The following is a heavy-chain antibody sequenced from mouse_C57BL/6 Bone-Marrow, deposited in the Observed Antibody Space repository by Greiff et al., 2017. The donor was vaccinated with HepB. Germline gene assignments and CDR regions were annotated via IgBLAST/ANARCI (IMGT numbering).Heavy chain of an antibody. CDR1: GYTFTSYW. CDR3: ARTYGSSPCHY. Sequence: VQLQQPGAELVKPGASVKMSCKASGYTFTSYWITWVKQRPGQGLEWIGDIYPGSGSTKYNEKFKSKATLTVDTSSITAYMQLSSLTSEDSAVYYCARTYGSSPCHYWGQGTTLTVSS. J-gene: IGHJ2*01. V-gene: IGHV1-55*01. D-gene: IGHD1-1*01. CDR2: IYPGSGST.